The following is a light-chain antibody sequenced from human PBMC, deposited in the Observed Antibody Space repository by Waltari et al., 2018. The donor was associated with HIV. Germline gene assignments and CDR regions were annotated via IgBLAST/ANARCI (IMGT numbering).Light chain of an antibody. Sequence: SVTMTCQATQDISNNLNWYQQKTGEAPKLLIYDASVLETGISSRFSGSGSGTNFTLTITNPQPEDVATYFCQQYDDLPFTFGPGTKV. CDR3: QQYDDLPFT. CDR2: DAS. J-gene: IGKJ3*01. V-gene: IGKV1-33*01. CDR1: QDISNN.